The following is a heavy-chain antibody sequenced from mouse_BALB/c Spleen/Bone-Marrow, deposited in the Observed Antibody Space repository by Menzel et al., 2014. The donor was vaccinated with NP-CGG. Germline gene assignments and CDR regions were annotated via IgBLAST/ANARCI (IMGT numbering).Heavy chain of an antibody. CDR2: INPDSSTI. CDR1: GFDFSRYW. J-gene: IGHJ1*01. D-gene: IGHD1-2*01. V-gene: IGHV4-1*02. Sequence: EVKVIESGGGLVQPGGSLKLSCAASGFDFSRYWMTWVRQAPGKGLEWIGEINPDSSTINYTPSLKDKFIISRDNAKNTLYLQMSKVRSEDAALYYCARPGYYGYQDVWGAGTTVTVSS. CDR3: ARPGYYGYQDV.